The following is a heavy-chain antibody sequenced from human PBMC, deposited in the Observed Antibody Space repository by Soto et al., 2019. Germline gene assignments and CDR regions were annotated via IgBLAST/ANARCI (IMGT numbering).Heavy chain of an antibody. D-gene: IGHD2-2*03. Sequence: QVQLVESGGGVVQPGTSLRLSCSASGFIYSSCAMHWVRQVPGKGLEWMAVVAHDGTLYPYADSVKGRFTISRDNSRKMLYSQMNALSPDDTAVYSCVKDGSNTGSLDYWAQGTLVTVSS. V-gene: IGHV3-30*18. J-gene: IGHJ4*02. CDR1: GFIYSSCA. CDR3: VKDGSNTGSLDY. CDR2: VAHDGTLY.